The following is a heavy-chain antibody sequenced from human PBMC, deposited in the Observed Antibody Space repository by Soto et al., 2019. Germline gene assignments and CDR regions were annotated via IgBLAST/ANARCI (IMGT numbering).Heavy chain of an antibody. CDR2: ISGSGGST. V-gene: IGHV3-23*01. Sequence: GSLRLSCAASGFTFSSYAMSWVRQAPGKGLEWVSAISGSGGSTYYADSVKGRFTISRDNSKNTLYLQMNSLRAEDTAVYYCAKGRYGSGSYYAVIYYYYMDVWGKGTTVTVS. CDR3: AKGRYGSGSYYAVIYYYYMDV. CDR1: GFTFSSYA. J-gene: IGHJ6*03. D-gene: IGHD3-10*01.